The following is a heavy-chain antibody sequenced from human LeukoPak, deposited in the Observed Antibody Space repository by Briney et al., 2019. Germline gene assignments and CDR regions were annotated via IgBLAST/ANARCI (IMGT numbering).Heavy chain of an antibody. Sequence: PSETLSLTCTVSGDSMSSGDYFWSWIRQPAGKGLEWIGRISTSGNTNSNPSLSNRVTMSLDKSKKQFPLKLSSVTAADTAVYYCAKGAGPPWFDPWGQGTLVIVSS. D-gene: IGHD6-19*01. CDR1: GDSMSSGDYF. J-gene: IGHJ5*02. CDR3: AKGAGPPWFDP. CDR2: ISTSGNT. V-gene: IGHV4-61*02.